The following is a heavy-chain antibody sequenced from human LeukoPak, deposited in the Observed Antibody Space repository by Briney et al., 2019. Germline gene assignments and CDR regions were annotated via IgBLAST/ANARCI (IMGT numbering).Heavy chain of an antibody. D-gene: IGHD3-3*01. CDR2: LKYDGSET. V-gene: IGHV3-7*03. CDR1: GFTFSSYG. CDR3: AKLGGDYDSWSGYLNWFDS. J-gene: IGHJ5*01. Sequence: GGSLRLSCAGSGFTFSSYGMTWVRQAPGKGLDPMSNLKYDGSETHYVDSVKGRFIISRDNAKNSLYLQMNSLRADDTALYYCAKLGGDYDSWSGYLNWFDSWGLGTLVIVSS.